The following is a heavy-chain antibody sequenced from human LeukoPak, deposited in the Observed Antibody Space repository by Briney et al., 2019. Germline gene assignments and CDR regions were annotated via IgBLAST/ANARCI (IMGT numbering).Heavy chain of an antibody. V-gene: IGHV4-59*01. Sequence: PSETLSLTCTVSGGSISSYYWSWIRQPPGKGLEWIGYIYYSGSTNYNPSLKSRVTISVDTSKNQFSLKLSSVTAADTAVYYCARGITGTSAKYYYYYYMDVWGKGTTVTISS. D-gene: IGHD1-20*01. CDR2: IYYSGST. J-gene: IGHJ6*03. CDR3: ARGITGTSAKYYYYYYMDV. CDR1: GGSISSYY.